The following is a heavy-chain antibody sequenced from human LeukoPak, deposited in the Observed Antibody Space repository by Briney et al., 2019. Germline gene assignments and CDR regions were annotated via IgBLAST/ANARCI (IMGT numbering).Heavy chain of an antibody. D-gene: IGHD5-12*01. CDR1: GGSISSYY. Sequence: SETLSLTCTVSGGSISSYYWSWIRQPPGKGLEWIGYIYYSGSTYYNPSLKSRVTISVDTSKNQFSLKLSSVTAADTAVYYCARRVATAYNWFDPWGQGTLVTVSS. CDR2: IYYSGST. V-gene: IGHV4-59*08. CDR3: ARRVATAYNWFDP. J-gene: IGHJ5*02.